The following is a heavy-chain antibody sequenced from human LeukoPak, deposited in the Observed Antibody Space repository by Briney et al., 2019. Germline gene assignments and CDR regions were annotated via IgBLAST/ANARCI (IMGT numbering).Heavy chain of an antibody. CDR3: ARDTSSYYYGSGSFDY. CDR1: GFIFSSYA. V-gene: IGHV3-30*04. CDR2: LSYDGSNT. J-gene: IGHJ4*02. Sequence: GGSLRLSCAASGFIFSSYAMHWVRQAPGKGLEWVAVLSYDGSNTYYRDSVRGRFTISRDNSKNTLYPQMDSLRAEDTAVYYCARDTSSYYYGSGSFDYWGQGTLVTVSS. D-gene: IGHD3-10*01.